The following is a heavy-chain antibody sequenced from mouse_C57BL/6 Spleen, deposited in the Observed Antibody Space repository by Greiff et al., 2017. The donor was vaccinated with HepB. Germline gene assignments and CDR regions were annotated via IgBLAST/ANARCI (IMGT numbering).Heavy chain of an antibody. CDR2: ISSGSSTI. CDR3: ARRITTYYAMDY. J-gene: IGHJ4*01. V-gene: IGHV5-17*01. CDR1: GFTFSDYG. D-gene: IGHD1-1*01. Sequence: VQLKESGGGLVKPGGSLKLSCAASGFTFSDYGMHWVRQAPEKGLEWVAYISSGSSTIYYADTVKGRFTISRDNAKNTLFLQMTSLRSEDTAMYYCARRITTYYAMDYWGQGTSVTVSS.